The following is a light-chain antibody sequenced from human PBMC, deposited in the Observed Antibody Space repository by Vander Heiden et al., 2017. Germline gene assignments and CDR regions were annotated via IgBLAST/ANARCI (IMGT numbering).Light chain of an antibody. V-gene: IGKV1-5*03. CDR1: QSIGSW. J-gene: IGKJ1*01. CDR3: QRYNTYLWT. Sequence: DIQLTQSPSTLSASVGDRVTITCRASQSIGSWVAWYQQKPGKAPKLLIYKASNLESGVPSRFGGSGSGTEFTITISSLQPDDPATYFCQRYNTYLWTFGQGTKVEFK. CDR2: KAS.